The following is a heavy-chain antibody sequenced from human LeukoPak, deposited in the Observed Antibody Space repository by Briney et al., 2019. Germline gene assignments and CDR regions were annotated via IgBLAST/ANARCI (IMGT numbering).Heavy chain of an antibody. CDR2: ISGSGGST. J-gene: IGHJ4*02. CDR1: GLTFNNYA. Sequence: GGSLRLSCAASGLTFNNYAMTWVRQAPGKGLEWASFISGSGGSTFYADSVKGRFIISRDNSKNTLFLQMNSLRAEDAAVYYCAKGGAGRAPFDYWGQGTLVTVSS. CDR3: AKGGAGRAPFDY. V-gene: IGHV3-23*01. D-gene: IGHD1-14*01.